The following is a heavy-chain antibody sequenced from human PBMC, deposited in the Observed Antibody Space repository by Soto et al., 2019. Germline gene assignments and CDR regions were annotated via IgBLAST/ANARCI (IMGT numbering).Heavy chain of an antibody. V-gene: IGHV4-34*02. CDR1: GTSFSGYY. CDR2: ISHSGST. CDR3: ARGPYGSGIRSPYYNYYMDV. J-gene: IGHJ6*03. D-gene: IGHD3-10*01. Sequence: QVQLQQWGAGLLKPSETLSLTCAVYGTSFSGYYWSWIRQAPGKGLEWIGEISHSGSTNYNPSLTSRVMISLDTSKAQFSLKLSSVSAADTAVYYCARGPYGSGIRSPYYNYYMDVWGKGTTVTVSS.